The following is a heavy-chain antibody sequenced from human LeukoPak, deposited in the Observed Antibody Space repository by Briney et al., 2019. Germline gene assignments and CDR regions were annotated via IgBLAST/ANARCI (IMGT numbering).Heavy chain of an antibody. Sequence: GASVKVSCKASGYTFTGYYMHWVRQAPGQGLEWMGWINPNSGGTNYAQKFQGRVTMTRDTSISTAYMELSRLRSDDTAVYYCARTTVVTHGSVWFDPWGQGTPVTVSS. CDR1: GYTFTGYY. CDR3: ARTTVVTHGSVWFDP. J-gene: IGHJ5*02. V-gene: IGHV1-2*02. D-gene: IGHD4-23*01. CDR2: INPNSGGT.